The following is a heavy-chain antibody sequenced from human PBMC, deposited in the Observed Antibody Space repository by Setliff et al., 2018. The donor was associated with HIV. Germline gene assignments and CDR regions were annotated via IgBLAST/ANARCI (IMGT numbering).Heavy chain of an antibody. J-gene: IGHJ4*02. CDR2: ISYSGST. CDR3: ARMGNSYDSSGSYDYFDY. D-gene: IGHD3-22*01. V-gene: IGHV4-59*08. Sequence: LSLTCAVSGGSINSYYWSWIRQPPGKGLEWIGYISYSGSTYYNPSLRSRVTMSIDTSKNQFFLKLSSVTALDTATYYCARMGNSYDSSGSYDYFDYWGQGTLVTVS. CDR1: GGSINSYY.